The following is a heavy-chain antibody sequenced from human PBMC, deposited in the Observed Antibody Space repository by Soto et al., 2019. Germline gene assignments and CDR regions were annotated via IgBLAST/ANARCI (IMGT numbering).Heavy chain of an antibody. Sequence: EVQLVESGGGLVKPGGSLRLSCAASGFTFSSYSMNWVRQAPGKGLEWVSSISSSSSYIYYADSVKGRFTNSRDNAKNSLYLQMNSLRAEDTAVYYCASDCSSTSCYRYYYYGMDVWGQGTTVTVSS. J-gene: IGHJ6*02. D-gene: IGHD2-2*01. V-gene: IGHV3-21*01. CDR3: ASDCSSTSCYRYYYYGMDV. CDR2: ISSSSSYI. CDR1: GFTFSSYS.